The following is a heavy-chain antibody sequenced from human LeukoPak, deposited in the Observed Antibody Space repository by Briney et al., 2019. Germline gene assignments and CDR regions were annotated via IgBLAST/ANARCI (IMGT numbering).Heavy chain of an antibody. J-gene: IGHJ1*01. D-gene: IGHD2-15*01. Sequence: SETLCLTCTVSGGSISSYYWSWIRQPPGKGLEWIGEINHSGSTNSNPSLKSRVTISVDTSKNQFSLKLSSVTAADTAMYYCARRLLGYCSGGSCYSGYFQHWGQGTLVTVSS. CDR3: ARRLLGYCSGGSCYSGYFQH. CDR1: GGSISSYY. CDR2: INHSGST. V-gene: IGHV4-34*01.